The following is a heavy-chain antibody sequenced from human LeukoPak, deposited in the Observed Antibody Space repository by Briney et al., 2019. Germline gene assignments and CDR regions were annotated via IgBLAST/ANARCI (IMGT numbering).Heavy chain of an antibody. CDR3: ANLHDY. D-gene: IGHD4-11*01. Sequence: GRSLRLSCAASGFTFSSYAMHWVRQAPGKGLEWVAVISNDGSIKYYADSVKGRSTISRDNSKNTLYLQMNSLRAEDTAVYYCANLHDYWGQGTLVTVSS. CDR1: GFTFSSYA. J-gene: IGHJ4*02. V-gene: IGHV3-30*18. CDR2: ISNDGSIK.